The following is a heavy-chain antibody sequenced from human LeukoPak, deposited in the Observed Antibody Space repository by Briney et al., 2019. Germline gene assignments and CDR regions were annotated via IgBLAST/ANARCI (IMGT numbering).Heavy chain of an antibody. V-gene: IGHV3-30*03. CDR2: ISDDGTNK. D-gene: IGHD4-11*01. Sequence: GGSLRLSCAASGFTFSSYGMHWVRQTPDKGLEWVAVISDDGTNKHYADSLKGRFTISRDNSKDTLYLQMNSLRPADTAVYYCTVDSNTDSQYYWGQGTLVTVSS. CDR1: GFTFSSYG. CDR3: TVDSNTDSQYY. J-gene: IGHJ4*02.